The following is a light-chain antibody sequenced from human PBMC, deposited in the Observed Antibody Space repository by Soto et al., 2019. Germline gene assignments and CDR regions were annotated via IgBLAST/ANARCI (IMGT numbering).Light chain of an antibody. CDR3: SSYTSSSTYV. Sequence: QSALTQPASVSGSPGQSITISCTGTISDVGGYNYVSWYQQHPGKAPKLMIFDVSNRPSGVSNRFSGSKSGYTASLTSSGLQAVDEADYYCSSYTSSSTYVFGTGTKLTVL. CDR1: ISDVGGYNY. CDR2: DVS. J-gene: IGLJ1*01. V-gene: IGLV2-14*03.